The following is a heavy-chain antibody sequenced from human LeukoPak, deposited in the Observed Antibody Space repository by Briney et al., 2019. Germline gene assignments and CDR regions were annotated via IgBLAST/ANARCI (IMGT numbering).Heavy chain of an antibody. V-gene: IGHV3-21*01. D-gene: IGHD3-10*01. CDR1: GFTFSSYS. Sequence: GGSLRLSCAASGFTFSSYSMNWFRQAPGKGLEWVSSISSSSSYIHHADSVKGRFTISRDNAKNSLYLQMNSLRAEDTAVYYCARSYPIRYFDYWGQGTLVTVSS. CDR3: ARSYPIRYFDY. CDR2: ISSSSSYI. J-gene: IGHJ4*02.